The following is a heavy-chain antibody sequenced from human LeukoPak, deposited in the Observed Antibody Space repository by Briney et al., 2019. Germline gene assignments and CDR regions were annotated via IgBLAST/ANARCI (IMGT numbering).Heavy chain of an antibody. V-gene: IGHV3-74*01. J-gene: IGHJ4*02. D-gene: IGHD2-8*02. CDR2: ISSDGTST. CDR1: GFTFSSYW. CDR3: ARDQLYCTGGYCYFDY. Sequence: GGSLRLSCAASGFTFSSYWMHWVRQAPGKGLVWVSRISSDGTSTAYADSVKGRFSISRDNAKSTLYLQMNSLRAEDTAVYFCARDQLYCTGGYCYFDYWGQGTLVTVSS.